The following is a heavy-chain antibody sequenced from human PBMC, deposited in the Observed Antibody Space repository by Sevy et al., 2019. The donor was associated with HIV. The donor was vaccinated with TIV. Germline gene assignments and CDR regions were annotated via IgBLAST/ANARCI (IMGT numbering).Heavy chain of an antibody. Sequence: ASVKVSCKVSGYTLTELSMHWVRQAPGKGLEWMGGFDPEDGETIYAQKFQGRVTMTEDTSTDTAYMELSSLRSEDTAMYYCATGTGGKLLWFGELSNYYYYGMDVWGQGTTVTVSS. CDR2: FDPEDGET. V-gene: IGHV1-24*01. CDR3: ATGTGGKLLWFGELSNYYYYGMDV. J-gene: IGHJ6*02. D-gene: IGHD3-10*01. CDR1: GYTLTELS.